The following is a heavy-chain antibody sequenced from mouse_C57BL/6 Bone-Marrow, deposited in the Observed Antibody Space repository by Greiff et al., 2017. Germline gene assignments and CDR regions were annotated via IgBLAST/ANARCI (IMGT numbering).Heavy chain of an antibody. CDR1: GFTFSDYY. Sequence: EVQLKESGGGLVQPGGSLKLSCAASGFTFSDYYMYWVRQTPEKRLEWVAYISNGGGSTYYPDTVKGRFTISRDNAKNTLYLQMSRLKSEDTAMYYCARFGYFYYFDYWGQGTTLTVSS. CDR2: ISNGGGST. CDR3: ARFGYFYYFDY. D-gene: IGHD2-3*01. V-gene: IGHV5-12*01. J-gene: IGHJ2*01.